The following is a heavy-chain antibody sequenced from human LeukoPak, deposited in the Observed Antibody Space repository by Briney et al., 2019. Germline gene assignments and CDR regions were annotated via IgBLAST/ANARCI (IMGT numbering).Heavy chain of an antibody. J-gene: IGHJ4*02. CDR3: AKPYGGQVAAYFDY. Sequence: GGSLRLSCAASGFTFSSYAMSWVRQAPGKGLEWVSTISGSGGSTYHADSVKGRFTISRDNSKNTLYLQMNSLRAEDTAVYYCAKPYGGQVAAYFDYWGQGTLVTVSS. CDR2: ISGSGGST. V-gene: IGHV3-23*01. D-gene: IGHD4-17*01. CDR1: GFTFSSYA.